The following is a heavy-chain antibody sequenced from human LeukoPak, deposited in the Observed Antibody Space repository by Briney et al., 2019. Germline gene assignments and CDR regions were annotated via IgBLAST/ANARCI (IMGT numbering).Heavy chain of an antibody. D-gene: IGHD5-18*01. CDR2: KYYSGRI. Sequence: SETLSLTCTVSGASISSYYWSWIRQPPGKGLEWIGYKYYSGRINYNPSLKSRVTISVDTSKNQFSLKLSSVTAADTAVYYCARGGYTYGFDAFDIWGQGTMVTVSS. J-gene: IGHJ3*02. V-gene: IGHV4-59*01. CDR3: ARGGYTYGFDAFDI. CDR1: GASISSYY.